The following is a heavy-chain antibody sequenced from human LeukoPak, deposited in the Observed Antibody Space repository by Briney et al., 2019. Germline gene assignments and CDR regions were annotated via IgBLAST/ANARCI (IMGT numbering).Heavy chain of an antibody. Sequence: PGGSLRLSCAASGFTFSSYWMSCVRQAPGKGLEWVANIKQDGSEKYYVDSVKGRFTISRDKAKNSLYLQMNSLRAEDTAVYYCAREYDFWSGYYTGFLSRVGMDVWDQGTTVTVSS. CDR3: AREYDFWSGYYTGFLSRVGMDV. CDR1: GFTFSSYW. V-gene: IGHV3-7*01. D-gene: IGHD3-3*01. J-gene: IGHJ6*02. CDR2: IKQDGSEK.